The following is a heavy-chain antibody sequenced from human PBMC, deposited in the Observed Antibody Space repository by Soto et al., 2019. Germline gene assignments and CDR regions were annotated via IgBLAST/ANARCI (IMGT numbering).Heavy chain of an antibody. D-gene: IGHD2-15*01. Sequence: QVQLVQSGAEVKKPGASVKVSCKASGYTFTGYFIHWVRDVPGQGLEYLGWINPNTGGTDYAQKFQGRVTMTRDTSISTVFMDLKRLTSADTAVYYCARVASWAARDWFAPWGQGTLVTVSS. CDR3: ARVASWAARDWFAP. J-gene: IGHJ5*02. V-gene: IGHV1-2*02. CDR1: GYTFTGYF. CDR2: INPNTGGT.